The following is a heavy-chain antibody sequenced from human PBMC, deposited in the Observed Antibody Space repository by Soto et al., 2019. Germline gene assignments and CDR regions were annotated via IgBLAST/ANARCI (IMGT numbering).Heavy chain of an antibody. CDR1: GGTFSSYA. J-gene: IGHJ3*02. V-gene: IGHV1-69*13. D-gene: IGHD2-21*01. CDR3: ARDVPRVGAMMAIPDAFDI. Sequence: GASVKVSCKASGGTFSSYAISWVRQAPGQGLEWMGGIIPIFGTANYAQKFQGRVTITADESTSTAYMELSSLRSEDTAVYYCARDVPRVGAMMAIPDAFDIWGQGTMVTVSS. CDR2: IIPIFGTA.